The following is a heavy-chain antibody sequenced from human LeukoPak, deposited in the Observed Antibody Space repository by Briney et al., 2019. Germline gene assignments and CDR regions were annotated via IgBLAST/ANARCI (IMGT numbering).Heavy chain of an antibody. CDR3: ARIDGPTVFTYYMDL. J-gene: IGHJ6*03. CDR2: ISPRSETI. CDR1: GFSFNRRG. D-gene: IGHD3-16*01. Sequence: GGSLRLACATSGFSFNRRGMNWVRQPPGKGLEWVSYISPRSETIFYAESVQGRFAVSRDDAKGSLYLQMHTLRVEDTAVYYCARIDGPTVFTYYMDLWGKGTTVTVAS. V-gene: IGHV3-48*04.